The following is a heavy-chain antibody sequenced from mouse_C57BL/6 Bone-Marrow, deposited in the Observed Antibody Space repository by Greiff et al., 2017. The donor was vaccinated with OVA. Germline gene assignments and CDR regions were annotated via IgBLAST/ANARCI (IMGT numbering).Heavy chain of an antibody. V-gene: IGHV1-26*01. CDR2: INPNNGGT. CDR3: ARWDCAIDY. J-gene: IGHJ2*01. D-gene: IGHD4-1*01. CDR1: GYTFTDYY. Sequence: EVQLQQSGPELVKPGASVKISCKASGYTFTDYYMNWVKQSHGKSLEWIGDINPNNGGTSYNQKFKGTATLTVDKSTSTAYMELRSLTSEDTAVYYCARWDCAIDYWGQGTTLTVSS.